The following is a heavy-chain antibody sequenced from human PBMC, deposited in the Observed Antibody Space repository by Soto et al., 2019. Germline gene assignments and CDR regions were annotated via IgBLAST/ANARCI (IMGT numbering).Heavy chain of an antibody. V-gene: IGHV4-4*02. CDR2: ISHSGTS. CDR1: GGSISSSHW. D-gene: IGHD3-9*01. J-gene: IGHJ3*01. Sequence: QVQLQESGPGLVKPSGTLSLTCAVSGGSISSSHWWTWVRQSPGKGLEYIGEISHSGTSNSNPSLKSRVTLSVDKSKNHFSLTLISVTAADTAVYHCARVVLTITRGAFDAWGQGTLVIVSS. CDR3: ARVVLTITRGAFDA.